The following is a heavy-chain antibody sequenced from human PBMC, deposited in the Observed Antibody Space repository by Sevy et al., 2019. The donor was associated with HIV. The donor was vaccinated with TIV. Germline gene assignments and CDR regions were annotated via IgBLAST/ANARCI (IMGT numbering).Heavy chain of an antibody. CDR1: GFTFSNAW. D-gene: IGHD6-13*01. CDR3: NTGMKLVDYYYYGMDV. Sequence: GGSLRLSCAASGFTFSNAWMSWVRQAPGKGLEWVGRIKSKTDGGTTDYAAPVKCRFTISRDDSKNTLYLQMNSLNTEETAVYYCNTGMKLVDYYYYGMDVWGQGTTVTVSS. CDR2: IKSKTDGGTT. V-gene: IGHV3-15*01. J-gene: IGHJ6*02.